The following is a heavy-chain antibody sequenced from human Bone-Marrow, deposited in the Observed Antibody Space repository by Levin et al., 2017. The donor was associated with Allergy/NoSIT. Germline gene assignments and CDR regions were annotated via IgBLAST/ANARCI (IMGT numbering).Heavy chain of an antibody. Sequence: GGSLRLSCAASGFTFSNYWMHWVRQVPGKGLVWVSRINSDGSSTNYADSVKGRFTISRDNAKNTVYLQMNSLRAEDTAVYYCARGEWELLSDYWGQGTLVTVSS. J-gene: IGHJ4*02. V-gene: IGHV3-74*01. CDR3: ARGEWELLSDY. D-gene: IGHD1-26*01. CDR1: GFTFSNYW. CDR2: INSDGSST.